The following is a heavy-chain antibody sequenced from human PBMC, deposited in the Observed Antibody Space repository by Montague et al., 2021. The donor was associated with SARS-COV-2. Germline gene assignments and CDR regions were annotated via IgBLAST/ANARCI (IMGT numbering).Heavy chain of an antibody. J-gene: IGHJ4*02. D-gene: IGHD4-11*01. V-gene: IGHV4-4*02. CDR2: ISYGGIA. CDR1: GVSITSTNW. Sequence: SETLSLTCAVSGVSITSTNWWSLVRQPPGKGLEWIGEISYGGIATYNPSLKSRATIPMDRSRNLFSLKLSSVTAADTAIYYCAGKVLTVPGDYWGQGTLVTVS. CDR3: AGKVLTVPGDY.